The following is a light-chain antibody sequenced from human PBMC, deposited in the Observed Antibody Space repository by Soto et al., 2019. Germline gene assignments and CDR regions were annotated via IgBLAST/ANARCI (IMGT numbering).Light chain of an antibody. CDR2: KAS. CDR1: QTISSW. CDR3: QHYKSYSEA. J-gene: IGKJ1*01. V-gene: IGKV1-5*03. Sequence: DLQMTQSPSTLSGSVGDRVTITCRASQTISSWLAWYQQKPGTAPKLLIYKASTLKSGVPSRFSGSGSGTEFTITISSLQPDDGETYDGQHYKSYSEAFGQGTKVDIK.